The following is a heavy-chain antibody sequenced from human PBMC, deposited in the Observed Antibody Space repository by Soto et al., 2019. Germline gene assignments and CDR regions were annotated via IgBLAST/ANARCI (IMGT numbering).Heavy chain of an antibody. CDR1: GFTFDDYA. D-gene: IGHD2-21*01. CDR2: ISWNSGSI. CDR3: EKTMWPNYYYYYMDV. V-gene: IGHV3-9*01. Sequence: GGCLRLSCAAAGFTFDDYAMHWVRQAPGKGLEWVSGISWNSGSIGYADSVKGRFTISRDNAKNSLYLQMNSLRAEDTALYYCEKTMWPNYYYYYMDVWGKGTTVTVSS. J-gene: IGHJ6*03.